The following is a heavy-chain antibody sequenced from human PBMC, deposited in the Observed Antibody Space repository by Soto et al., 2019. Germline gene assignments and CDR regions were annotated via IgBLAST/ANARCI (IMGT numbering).Heavy chain of an antibody. Sequence: QVQLVQSGAEVKKPGASVKVSCKASGYTFTSYGISWVRQAPGQGLEWMGWISAYNGNTNYAQKLQGRVTMTTDTSTSTADMELRRLRSDDTAVYYCARDITGVALLYNWFDPWGQGTLVTVSS. CDR3: ARDITGVALLYNWFDP. V-gene: IGHV1-18*01. D-gene: IGHD3-3*01. CDR2: ISAYNGNT. CDR1: GYTFTSYG. J-gene: IGHJ5*02.